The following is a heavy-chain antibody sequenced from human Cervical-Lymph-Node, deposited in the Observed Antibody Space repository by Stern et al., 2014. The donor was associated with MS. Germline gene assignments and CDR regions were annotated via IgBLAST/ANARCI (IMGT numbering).Heavy chain of an antibody. D-gene: IGHD3-10*01. J-gene: IGHJ6*02. CDR2: ISYDGSNK. V-gene: IGHV3-30*18. Sequence: QVQLVQSGGGVVQPGRSLRLSCAASGFTFRDYDMHWVRQAPGKGLEWVAVISYDGSNKYYVDSVRGRFTISRDNSKNTLYLQMNSLRPEDTTVYFCAKASVLYHYVSESRRTYYYYYGMDVWGQGTTVTVSS. CDR1: GFTFRDYD. CDR3: AKASVLYHYVSESRRTYYYYYGMDV.